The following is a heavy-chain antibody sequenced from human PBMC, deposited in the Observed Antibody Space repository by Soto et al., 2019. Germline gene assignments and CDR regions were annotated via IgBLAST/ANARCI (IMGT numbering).Heavy chain of an antibody. D-gene: IGHD3-3*01. CDR1: GFSLSTSGVG. CDR2: IYWDYDK. CDR3: AHSNYDFWSGCYTAYGYYFDD. Sequence: QITLKESGPTLVKPTQTLTLTCTFSGFSLSTSGVGVGWIRQPPGKALEWLALIYWDYDKRYSPSLKSRLTITKDTSKNQVVLTMTNMDPVDTATYYCAHSNYDFWSGCYTAYGYYFDDWGQGTLVTVSS. V-gene: IGHV2-5*02. J-gene: IGHJ4*02.